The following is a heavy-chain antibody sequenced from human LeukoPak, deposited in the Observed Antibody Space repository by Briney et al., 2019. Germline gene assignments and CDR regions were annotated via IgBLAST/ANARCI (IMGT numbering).Heavy chain of an antibody. Sequence: GASVKVSCKASGYPFTGYYMHWVRQAPGQGLEWMGWINPNSGGTQYAQKFLGRVTMTSDTSINTAYMELSRLSSDDTAVFYCARGLWNITSYYDRSGYDYWGQGTLVTVSS. CDR2: INPNSGGT. V-gene: IGHV1-2*02. J-gene: IGHJ4*02. D-gene: IGHD3-22*01. CDR3: ARGLWNITSYYDRSGYDY. CDR1: GYPFTGYY.